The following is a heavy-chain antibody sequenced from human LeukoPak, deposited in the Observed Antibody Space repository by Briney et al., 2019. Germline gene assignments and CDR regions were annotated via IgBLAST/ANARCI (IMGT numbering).Heavy chain of an antibody. CDR3: ASHILTGYSLDY. Sequence: GGSLRLSCAASGFTFSSYSMNWVRQAPGKGLEWVSSISSRSSYIYYADSVKGRFTISRDNAKNSLYLQMNSLRAEDTAVYYCASHILTGYSLDYWGQGTLVTVSS. J-gene: IGHJ4*02. CDR1: GFTFSSYS. CDR2: ISSRSSYI. V-gene: IGHV3-21*01. D-gene: IGHD3-9*01.